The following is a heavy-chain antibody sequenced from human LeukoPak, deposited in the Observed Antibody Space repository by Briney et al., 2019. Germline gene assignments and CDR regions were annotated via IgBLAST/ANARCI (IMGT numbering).Heavy chain of an antibody. D-gene: IGHD6-13*01. J-gene: IGHJ4*02. CDR1: CGSVSRRNHH. CDR2: FFSTGST. CDR3: ASITGSSISWYQFDN. Sequence: SESQSLTCNVSCGSVSRRNHHWAWLQQSPGMGLEWVGTFFSTGSTSQKHDPSLKGRVTLSVDTSRIQLSLHLRYLTAADTAILSCASITGSSISWYQFDNWGQGTLVTVSS. V-gene: IGHV4-39*01.